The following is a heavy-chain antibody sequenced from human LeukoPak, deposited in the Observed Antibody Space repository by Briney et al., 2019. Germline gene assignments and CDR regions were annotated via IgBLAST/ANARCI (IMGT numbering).Heavy chain of an antibody. Sequence: SETLSLTCIVSGGSVSSDIYHWSWIRQAPGKGLEWIGHNGNANYNPSLQSRVTISIDTSKNHFTLSLNSVTAADTAVYYCATYYVGAGGRGHWGPGTLVTVSS. CDR1: GGSVSSDIYH. V-gene: IGHV4-61*03. CDR3: ATYYVGAGGRGH. D-gene: IGHD2-21*01. J-gene: IGHJ4*02. CDR2: NGNA.